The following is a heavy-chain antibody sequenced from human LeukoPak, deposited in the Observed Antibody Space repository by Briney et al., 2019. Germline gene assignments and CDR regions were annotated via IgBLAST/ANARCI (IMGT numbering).Heavy chain of an antibody. Sequence: SETLSLTCSVSGASISSYYWSWIRQPPGKRLEWIGYIHSSGSTNYSPSLKSRVTISVDTSKNQFSLKLSSLTAADTAVYYCAAQGSSWDAFDTWGRGTMVTVSS. V-gene: IGHV4-59*01. D-gene: IGHD6-13*01. CDR2: IHSSGST. CDR3: AAQGSSWDAFDT. J-gene: IGHJ3*02. CDR1: GASISSYY.